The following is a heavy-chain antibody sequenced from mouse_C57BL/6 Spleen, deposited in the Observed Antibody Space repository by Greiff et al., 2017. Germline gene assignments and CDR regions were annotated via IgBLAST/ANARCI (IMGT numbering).Heavy chain of an antibody. V-gene: IGHV1-85*01. CDR1: GYTFTSYD. CDR2: IYPRDGST. Sequence: VQLQQSGPELVKPGASVKLSCKASGYTFTSYDINWVKQRPGQGLEWIGWIYPRDGSTKYNEKFKGKATLTVDTSSSTAYMELHSLTSEDSAVYFCAREGRSYYGSSYGYFDVWGTGTTVTVSS. D-gene: IGHD1-1*01. J-gene: IGHJ1*03. CDR3: AREGRSYYGSSYGYFDV.